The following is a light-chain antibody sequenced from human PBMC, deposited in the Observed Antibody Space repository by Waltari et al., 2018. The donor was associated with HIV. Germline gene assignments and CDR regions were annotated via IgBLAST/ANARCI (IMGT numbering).Light chain of an antibody. Sequence: QSALTQPPSASGSPGQSVTIPCTGTSSDVGGYEYVSWYQQHPGKAPKLMIYEGNKRPSGVPDRFSGSKSGNTASLTVSWLQAEDEADYYCSSYAGSNNLVFGGGTKVTVL. J-gene: IGLJ3*02. CDR1: SSDVGGYEY. CDR2: EGN. V-gene: IGLV2-8*01. CDR3: SSYAGSNNLV.